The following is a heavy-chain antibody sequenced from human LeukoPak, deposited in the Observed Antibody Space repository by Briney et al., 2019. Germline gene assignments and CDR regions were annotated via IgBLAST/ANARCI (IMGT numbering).Heavy chain of an antibody. J-gene: IGHJ4*02. Sequence: GGSLRLSCATSGFTFSSYAMSWVRQAPGRGLEWVSAISGSGGSTYYADSVKGRFTISRDNSRNTLYLQMNSLRAEDTAIYYCAKEQPGDFDYWGQGTLVTVSS. CDR3: AKEQPGDFDY. CDR2: ISGSGGST. D-gene: IGHD6-13*01. CDR1: GFTFSSYA. V-gene: IGHV3-23*01.